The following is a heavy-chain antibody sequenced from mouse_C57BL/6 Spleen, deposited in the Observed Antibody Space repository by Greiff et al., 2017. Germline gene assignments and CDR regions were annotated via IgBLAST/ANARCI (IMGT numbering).Heavy chain of an antibody. CDR2: IRSKSSNYAT. CDR1: GFTFNTYA. Sequence: EADGGLVQPKGSLKLSCAASGFTFNTYALHWVRQAPGKGLDWVARIRSKSSNYATYYADSVKDRFTISRADSQSMLYLQMNNLKTEDTAMYYCVRDKNDDYDGNAMDYWGQGTSVTVSS. D-gene: IGHD2-4*01. J-gene: IGHJ4*01. CDR3: VRDKNDDYDGNAMDY. V-gene: IGHV10-3*01.